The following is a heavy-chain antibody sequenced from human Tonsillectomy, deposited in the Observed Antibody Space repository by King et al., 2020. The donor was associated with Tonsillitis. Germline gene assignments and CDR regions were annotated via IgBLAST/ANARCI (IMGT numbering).Heavy chain of an antibody. CDR2: IYWNDDK. Sequence: TLKESGPTLVRPTQTLTLTCTFSGFSLTTSGVGVGWIRQPPGKALEWLALIYWNDDKRHSPSLKSRLTITKDTSKNQVVLTMTNVDPVDTATYYCAHRHPAEYNWAYGTFDLWGQGTMVTVSS. J-gene: IGHJ3*01. V-gene: IGHV2-5*01. D-gene: IGHD1-20*01. CDR3: AHRHPAEYNWAYGTFDL. CDR1: GFSLTTSGVG.